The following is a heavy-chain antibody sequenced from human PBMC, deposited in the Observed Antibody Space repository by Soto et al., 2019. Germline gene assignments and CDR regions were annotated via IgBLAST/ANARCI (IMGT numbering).Heavy chain of an antibody. V-gene: IGHV4-34*01. CDR1: GGSFSGYY. CDR2: INHSGST. Sequence: SETLSLTCAVYGGSFSGYYWSWIRQPPGKGLEWIGEINHSGSTNYNPSLKSRVTISVDTSKNQFSLKLSSVTAADTAVYYCARAGRDIVVVSAAAHYHSYGMDVWGQGTTVTVSS. D-gene: IGHD2-2*01. CDR3: ARAGRDIVVVSAAAHYHSYGMDV. J-gene: IGHJ6*02.